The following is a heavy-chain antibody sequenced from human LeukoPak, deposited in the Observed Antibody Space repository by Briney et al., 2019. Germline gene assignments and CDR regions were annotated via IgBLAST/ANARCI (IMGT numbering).Heavy chain of an antibody. J-gene: IGHJ6*02. Sequence: PSETLSLTCAVYGGSFSGYYWSWIRQPPGKGLEWIGEINHSGSTNYNPSLKSRVTVSVDTSKNQFSLKLSSVTAADTAVYYCARADCSSTSCSGVWGQGTTVTVSS. D-gene: IGHD2-2*01. CDR1: GGSFSGYY. V-gene: IGHV4-34*01. CDR2: INHSGST. CDR3: ARADCSSTSCSGV.